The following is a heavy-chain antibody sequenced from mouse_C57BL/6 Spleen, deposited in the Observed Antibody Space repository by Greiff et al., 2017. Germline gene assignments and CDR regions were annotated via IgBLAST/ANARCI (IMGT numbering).Heavy chain of an antibody. V-gene: IGHV5-4*01. D-gene: IGHD1-1*01. CDR1: GFTFSSYA. Sequence: EVKVVESGGGLVKPGGSLKLSCAASGFTFSSYAMSWVRQTPEKRLEWVATISDGGSYTYYPDNVKGRFTISRDNAKNNLYLQMSQLKSEDTAMYYCARDRDYYGSSSFYYWGQGTTLTVSS. J-gene: IGHJ2*01. CDR3: ARDRDYYGSSSFYY. CDR2: ISDGGSYT.